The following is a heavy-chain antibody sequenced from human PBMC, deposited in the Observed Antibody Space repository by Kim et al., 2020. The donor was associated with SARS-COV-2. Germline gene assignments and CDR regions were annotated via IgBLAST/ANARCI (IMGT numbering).Heavy chain of an antibody. Sequence: SVKVSCKASGGTFSSYAISWVRQAPGQGLEWMGGIIPIFGTANYAQKFQGRVTITADESTSTAYMELRSLRSEDTAVYYCALYYYGSGSYYLGVLNYYGMDVWGQGTTVTVSS. J-gene: IGHJ6*02. CDR3: ALYYYGSGSYYLGVLNYYGMDV. CDR1: GGTFSSYA. D-gene: IGHD3-10*01. CDR2: IIPIFGTA. V-gene: IGHV1-69*13.